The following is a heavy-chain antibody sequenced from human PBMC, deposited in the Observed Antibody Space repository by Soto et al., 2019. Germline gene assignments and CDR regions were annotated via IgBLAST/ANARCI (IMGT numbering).Heavy chain of an antibody. J-gene: IGHJ4*01. CDR1: GYTFTSYN. D-gene: IGHD3-3*01. CDR2: SNSNSGNS. V-gene: IGHV1-8*01. CDR3: VLLGVFER. Sequence: ASVKVSCKASGYTFTSYNINWVRQAPGQGLEWVAGSNSNSGNSDHAQKFQGRLTVTRDTSISTAYMELSSLRSDDTAVYYCVLLGVFERWGPESLVA.